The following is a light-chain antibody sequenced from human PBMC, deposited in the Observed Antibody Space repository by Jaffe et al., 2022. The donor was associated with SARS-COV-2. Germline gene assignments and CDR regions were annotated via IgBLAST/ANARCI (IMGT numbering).Light chain of an antibody. J-gene: IGKJ1*01. CDR2: GAS. Sequence: EIVLTQSPGTVSLSPGERATLSCRASQSVSSSYLAWYQQKPGQAPRLLIYGASSRATGIPDRFSGSESGTDFTLTISRLEPEDFAVYYCQQYGSSPWTFGRGTKVESK. V-gene: IGKV3-20*01. CDR1: QSVSSSY. CDR3: QQYGSSPWT.